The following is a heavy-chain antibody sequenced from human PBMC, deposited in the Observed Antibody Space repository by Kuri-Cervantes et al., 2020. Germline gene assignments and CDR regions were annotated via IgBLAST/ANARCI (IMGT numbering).Heavy chain of an antibody. CDR2: MGTSTTDP. CDR3: ARVRVAVAGIIDY. V-gene: IGHV3-21*01. CDR1: GFTFSSYA. J-gene: IGHJ4*02. D-gene: IGHD6-19*01. Sequence: GGSLRLSCAASGFTFSSYAMHWVRQAPGKGLEWVSGMGTSTTDPHYADSVKGRFTISRDNAKNSLDLQMNSLRAEDTAVYYCARVRVAVAGIIDYWGQGTLVTDSS.